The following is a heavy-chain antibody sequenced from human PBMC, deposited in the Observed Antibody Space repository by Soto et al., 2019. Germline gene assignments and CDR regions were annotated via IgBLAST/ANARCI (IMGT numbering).Heavy chain of an antibody. D-gene: IGHD3-16*02. CDR2: INPNTGYI. J-gene: IGHJ4*02. CDR1: GYTFTSYD. CDR3: VRGRVMITFGVVIVIDY. V-gene: IGHV1-8*01. Sequence: QVQLVQSGAAMKKPGASVKVSCKASGYTFTSYDINWVRQATGQGLEWMGWINPNTGYIDYAQKFQGRVTMTGNTSITTAYMELSSLRSEDTAVYYCVRGRVMITFGVVIVIDYWGQGSPVTVSS.